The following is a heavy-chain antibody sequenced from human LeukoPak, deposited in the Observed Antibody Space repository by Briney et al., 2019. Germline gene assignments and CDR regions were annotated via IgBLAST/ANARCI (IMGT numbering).Heavy chain of an antibody. D-gene: IGHD2-15*01. V-gene: IGHV3-15*01. Sequence: GGSLRLSCAASGFTFSNAWMSWVRQAPGKGLEWVGRIKSKTDGGTTDYAAPVKGRSTISRDDSKNTLYLQMNSLKTEDTAVYYCTTAVGYLILYYFDYWGQGTLVTVSS. J-gene: IGHJ4*02. CDR1: GFTFSNAW. CDR2: IKSKTDGGTT. CDR3: TTAVGYLILYYFDY.